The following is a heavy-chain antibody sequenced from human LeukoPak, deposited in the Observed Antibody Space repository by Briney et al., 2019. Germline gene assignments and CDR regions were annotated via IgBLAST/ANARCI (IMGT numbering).Heavy chain of an antibody. CDR3: ARESRQWLIRGYDY. J-gene: IGHJ4*02. D-gene: IGHD6-19*01. CDR1: GGSFSGYY. Sequence: PSETLSLTCAVYGGSFSGYYWSWIRQPPGKGLEWIGEINHSGSTNYNPSLKSRVTISVDTSKNQFSLKLSSVTAADTAVYYCARESRQWLIRGYDYWGQGTLVTVFS. V-gene: IGHV4-34*01. CDR2: INHSGST.